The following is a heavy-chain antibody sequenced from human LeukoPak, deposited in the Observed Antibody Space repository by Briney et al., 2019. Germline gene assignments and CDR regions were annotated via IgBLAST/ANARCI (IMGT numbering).Heavy chain of an antibody. CDR1: GGSISNYY. Sequence: PSETLSLTCTVSGGSISNYYWNWIRQPPGKGLEWIGYIYYSGSTYYNPSLKSRVTISVDTSKNQFSLKLSSVTAADTAVYYCARSVRYFDPPAFDIWGQGTMVTVSS. V-gene: IGHV4-59*06. J-gene: IGHJ3*02. D-gene: IGHD3-9*01. CDR3: ARSVRYFDPPAFDI. CDR2: IYYSGST.